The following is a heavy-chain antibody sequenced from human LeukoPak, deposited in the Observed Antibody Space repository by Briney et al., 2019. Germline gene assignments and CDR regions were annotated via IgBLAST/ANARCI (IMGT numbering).Heavy chain of an antibody. V-gene: IGHV3-7*05. D-gene: IGHD6-19*01. CDR2: IKQDGSEK. Sequence: PGGSLRLSCTASGFTFSTYWMSWVRQAPGKGLEWVANIKQDGSEKYYVDSVKGRFTISRDNAKNSLYLQMNSLRAEDTAVYYCAKGMAVAANWFDSWGQGTLVTVSS. J-gene: IGHJ5*01. CDR1: GFTFSTYW. CDR3: AKGMAVAANWFDS.